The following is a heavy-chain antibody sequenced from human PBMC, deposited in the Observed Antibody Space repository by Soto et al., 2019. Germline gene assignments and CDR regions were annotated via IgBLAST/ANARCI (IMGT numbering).Heavy chain of an antibody. Sequence: QVQLQESGPGLVKPSQTLSLTCTVSGGSISSGGYYWSWIRQHPGKGLEWIGYIYYSGSTYYNPSLKRRVTISVDTSKNQFSLKLSSVTAADTAVYYCEREAGIAAAGTNWFDPWGQGTLVTVSS. J-gene: IGHJ5*02. D-gene: IGHD6-13*01. CDR1: GGSISSGGYY. CDR2: IYYSGST. V-gene: IGHV4-31*03. CDR3: EREAGIAAAGTNWFDP.